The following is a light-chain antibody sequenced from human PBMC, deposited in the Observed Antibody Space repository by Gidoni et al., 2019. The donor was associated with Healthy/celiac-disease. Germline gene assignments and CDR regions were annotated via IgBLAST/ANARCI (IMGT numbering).Light chain of an antibody. J-gene: IGKJ2*01. CDR2: AAS. CDR1: QSISSY. V-gene: IGKV1-39*01. CDR3: QRSYSTPYT. Sequence: DIQMTQSPSSLSASVGDRVTITCRASQSISSYLNWYQQKPGKAPKLLNYAASSLQSGVPSRFSGSGSGTYFTLTISSLQPEDFATYYCQRSYSTPYTFGQGTKLEIK.